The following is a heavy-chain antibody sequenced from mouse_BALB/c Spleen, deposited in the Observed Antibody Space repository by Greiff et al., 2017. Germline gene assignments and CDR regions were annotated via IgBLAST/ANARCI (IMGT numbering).Heavy chain of an antibody. V-gene: IGHV5-17*02. CDR1: GFTFSSFG. CDR3: ARLPYENYAMDY. J-gene: IGHJ4*01. CDR2: ISSGSSTI. D-gene: IGHD2-3*01. Sequence: EVQLVESGGGLVKPGGSLKLSCAASGFTFSSFGMHWVRQAPEKGLEWVAYISSGSSTIYYADTVKGRFTISRDNPKNTLFLQMTSLRSEDTAMYYCARLPYENYAMDYWGQGTSVTVSS.